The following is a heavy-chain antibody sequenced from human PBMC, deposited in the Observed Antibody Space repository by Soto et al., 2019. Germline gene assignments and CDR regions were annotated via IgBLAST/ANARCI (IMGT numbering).Heavy chain of an antibody. D-gene: IGHD3-3*01. J-gene: IGHJ6*02. Sequence: GGSLRLSGAASGFTFSSYWIHWVRQAPWKGLVWVSRINSDGISTSYADSVKGRFTISRDNAKNTLYLQMNSLRAEDTAVYYCARGGRNRRITSFGYYDYCGRDGWGQGTTVTVSS. CDR1: GFTFSSYW. V-gene: IGHV3-74*01. CDR2: INSDGIST. CDR3: ARGGRNRRITSFGYYDYCGRDG.